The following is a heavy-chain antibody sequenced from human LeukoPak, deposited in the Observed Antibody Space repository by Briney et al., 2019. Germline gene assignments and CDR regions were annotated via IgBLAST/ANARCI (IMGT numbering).Heavy chain of an antibody. J-gene: IGHJ5*02. V-gene: IGHV4-34*01. D-gene: IGHD5-12*01. CDR1: GGSFSGYY. CDR2: INHSGST. Sequence: SETLSLTCAVYGGSFSGYYWSWIRQPPGKGLEWIGEINHSGSTNYNPSLKSRVTISVDTSKNQFSLRLSSVTAADTAVYYCARGRLRFDPWGQGTLVTVSS. CDR3: ARGRLRFDP.